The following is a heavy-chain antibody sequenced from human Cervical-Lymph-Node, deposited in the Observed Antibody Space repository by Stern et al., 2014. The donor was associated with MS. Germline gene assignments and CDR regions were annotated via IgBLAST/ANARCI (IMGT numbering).Heavy chain of an antibody. D-gene: IGHD3-22*01. J-gene: IGHJ5*02. CDR1: GGSISSYY. V-gene: IGHV4-59*01. CDR2: MHHRGLT. CDR3: ARGESFYDSSAARQNWFDP. Sequence: VQLVESGPGLVKPSETLSLTCTVSGGSISSYYWSWIRQPPGKGLEWLGYMHHRGLTNYNPSLKGRVTILTDTSKNQFSLNLSSVTAADTAVYYCARGESFYDSSAARQNWFDPWGQGTLVTVSS.